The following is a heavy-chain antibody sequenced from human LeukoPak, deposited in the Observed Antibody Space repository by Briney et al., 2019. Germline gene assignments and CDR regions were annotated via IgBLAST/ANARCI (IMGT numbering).Heavy chain of an antibody. J-gene: IGHJ4*02. D-gene: IGHD6-13*01. CDR2: INPAGNKK. CDR3: ARGPLGAPGLDY. Sequence: GSLRLSCAASGLMFNGYWMYWFRQVPGKGRVWVSEINPAGNKKNYADSVWGRFTVSRDNATDTAYLQMDRVSVGDTAVYYCARGPLGAPGLDYWGQGTLVSVSS. CDR1: GLMFNGYW. V-gene: IGHV3-74*01.